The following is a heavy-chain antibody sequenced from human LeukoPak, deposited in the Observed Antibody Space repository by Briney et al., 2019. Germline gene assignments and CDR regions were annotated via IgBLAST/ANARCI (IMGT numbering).Heavy chain of an antibody. CDR2: ISSSSSYI. Sequence: GGSLRLSCAASGFTFSSYWMSWVRQAPGKGLEWVSSISSSSSYIYYADSVKGRFTISRDNAKNSLYLQMNSLRAEDTAVYYCARSSTSFHAFDIWGQGTMVTVSS. J-gene: IGHJ3*02. V-gene: IGHV3-21*01. D-gene: IGHD2-2*01. CDR1: GFTFSSYW. CDR3: ARSSTSFHAFDI.